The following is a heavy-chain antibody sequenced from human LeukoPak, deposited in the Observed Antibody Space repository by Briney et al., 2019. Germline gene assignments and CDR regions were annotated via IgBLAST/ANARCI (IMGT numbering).Heavy chain of an antibody. D-gene: IGHD3-9*01. CDR1: GYTFTGYY. CDR2: INPKSGDT. Sequence: ASVKVSCKASGYTFTGYYMHWVRQAPGQGLEWMGRINPKSGDTNYAQKFQGRVTMTWDTSISTAYMELSRLSPDDTAVYYCAREYILTGYYGDYWGQGTLVTVSS. J-gene: IGHJ4*02. CDR3: AREYILTGYYGDY. V-gene: IGHV1-2*02.